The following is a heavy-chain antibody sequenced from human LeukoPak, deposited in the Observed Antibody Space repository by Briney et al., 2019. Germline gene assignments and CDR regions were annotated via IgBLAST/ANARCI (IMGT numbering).Heavy chain of an antibody. J-gene: IGHJ4*02. CDR3: ATNTGTVFDY. V-gene: IGHV4-59*01. Sequence: SETLSLTCTVSGGSISSYYWSWIRQPPGKGLEWIGHVYYSGSTEYNPSLRSRVTISLEMSKHQFSLNVTSVTAADTAVYYCATNTGTVFDYWGQGALVTVSS. CDR2: VYYSGST. D-gene: IGHD7-27*01. CDR1: GGSISSYY.